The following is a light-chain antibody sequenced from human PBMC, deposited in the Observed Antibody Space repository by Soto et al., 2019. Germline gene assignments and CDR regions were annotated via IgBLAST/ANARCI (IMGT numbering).Light chain of an antibody. CDR1: SSNIGSNH. Sequence: QSVLTQPPSASGTPGQRVTITCSGSSSNIGSNHVYWYQQFPGMAPKLLMYRSDQRPTGVPDRFSGSKSGTSASLAISGLRSDDEAEYYCSARDDILSGVVFGGGTQLTVL. CDR3: SARDDILSGVV. J-gene: IGLJ2*01. V-gene: IGLV1-47*01. CDR2: RSD.